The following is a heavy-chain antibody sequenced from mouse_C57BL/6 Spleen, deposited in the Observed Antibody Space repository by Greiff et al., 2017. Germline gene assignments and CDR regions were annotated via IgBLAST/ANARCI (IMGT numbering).Heavy chain of an antibody. J-gene: IGHJ4*01. CDR2: ISSGGSYT. Sequence: EVHLVESGGDLVKPGGSLKLSCAASGFTFSSYGMSWVRQTPDKRLEWVATISSGGSYTYYPDSVKGRFTISRDNAKNTLYLQMSSLKSEDTAMYYCARPDGYYDAMDYWGQGTSVTVSS. V-gene: IGHV5-6*01. CDR3: ARPDGYYDAMDY. D-gene: IGHD2-3*01. CDR1: GFTFSSYG.